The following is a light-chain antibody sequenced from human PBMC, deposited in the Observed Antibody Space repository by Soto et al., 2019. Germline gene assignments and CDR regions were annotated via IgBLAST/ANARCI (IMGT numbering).Light chain of an antibody. CDR1: QDISNY. CDR3: QQSDSLPIT. V-gene: IGKV1-33*01. CDR2: DAS. Sequence: DIQMTHSPSSLSASVGDRVTITCRASQDISNYLNWYQQRLGKAANLLIYDASNLERGVPSRFSGTRSGTHFTFAITSLQPEDVATYYRQQSDSLPITFGQGTRLEI. J-gene: IGKJ5*01.